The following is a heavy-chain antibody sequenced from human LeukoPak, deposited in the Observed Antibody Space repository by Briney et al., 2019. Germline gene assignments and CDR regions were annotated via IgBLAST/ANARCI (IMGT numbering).Heavy chain of an antibody. Sequence: GGTLRLSCAASGFTFSSYGMHWVRQAPGKGLEWVAVISYDGSNKYYADSVKGRFTISRDNSKNTLYLQMNSLRAEDTAVYYCARPPPWYYYYYMDVWGKGTTVTVSS. J-gene: IGHJ6*03. CDR2: ISYDGSNK. CDR3: ARPPPWYYYYYMDV. CDR1: GFTFSSYG. V-gene: IGHV3-30*03.